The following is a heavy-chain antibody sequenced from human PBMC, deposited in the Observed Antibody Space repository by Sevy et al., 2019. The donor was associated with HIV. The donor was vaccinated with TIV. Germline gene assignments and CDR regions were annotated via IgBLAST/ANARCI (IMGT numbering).Heavy chain of an antibody. V-gene: IGHV1-46*01. J-gene: IGHJ4*02. D-gene: IGHD1-26*01. CDR1: GYTFTSYY. CDR2: INPSGGST. Sequence: ASVKVSCKASGYTFTSYYMHWVRQAPGQGLEWMGIINPSGGSTSYAQKFQGRVTMTRDTSTSTVYMELSSLRSEDTAVYYCARVGLGGWSGSYPKALDYWGQGTLVTVSS. CDR3: ARVGLGGWSGSYPKALDY.